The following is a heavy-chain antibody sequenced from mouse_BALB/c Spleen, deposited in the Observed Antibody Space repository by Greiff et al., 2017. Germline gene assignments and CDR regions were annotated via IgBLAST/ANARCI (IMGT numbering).Heavy chain of an antibody. J-gene: IGHJ4*01. CDR3: ARGTTGPHAMDY. CDR1: GFNIKDTY. Sequence: VQLQQSGAELVKPGASVKLSCTASGFNIKDTYMHWVKQRPEQGLEWIGRIDPANGNTKYDPKFQGKATITADTSSNTAYLQLSSLTSEDTAVDYCARGTTGPHAMDYWGQGTSVTVSS. V-gene: IGHV14-3*02. D-gene: IGHD1-1*01. CDR2: IDPANGNT.